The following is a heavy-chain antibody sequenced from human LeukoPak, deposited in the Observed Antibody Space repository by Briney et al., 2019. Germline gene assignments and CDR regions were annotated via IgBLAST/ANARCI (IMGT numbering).Heavy chain of an antibody. CDR3: ARLWFGELLLYGMDV. V-gene: IGHV3-48*03. D-gene: IGHD3-10*01. CDR2: ISSSGSTI. J-gene: IGHJ6*04. Sequence: QPGRSLRLSCAASGFTFSSYEMNWVRQAPGKGLEWVSYISSSGSTIYYADSVKGRFTISRDNAKNSLYLQMNSLRAEDTAVYYCARLWFGELLLYGMDVWGKGTTVTVSS. CDR1: GFTFSSYE.